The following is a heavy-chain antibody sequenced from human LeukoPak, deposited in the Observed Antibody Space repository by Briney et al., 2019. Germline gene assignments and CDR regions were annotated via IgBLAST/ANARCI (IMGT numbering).Heavy chain of an antibody. Sequence: GGSLRLSCAASGFTFSSYWMHWVRQAPGEGLVWVSRIISDGSSTSYADSVKGRFSISRDNAKNTLYLQMNSLRTEDTAVYYCARKYCSSNSCYHNYGMDVWGQGTTVTVSS. CDR2: IISDGSST. V-gene: IGHV3-74*01. CDR1: GFTFSSYW. J-gene: IGHJ6*02. CDR3: ARKYCSSNSCYHNYGMDV. D-gene: IGHD2-2*01.